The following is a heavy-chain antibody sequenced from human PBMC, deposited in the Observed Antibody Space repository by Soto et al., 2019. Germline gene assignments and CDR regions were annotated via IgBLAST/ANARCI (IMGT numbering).Heavy chain of an antibody. J-gene: IGHJ1*01. CDR1: DYSITNGYY. CDR3: ARDLDGLHDDTSGPFPRPG. V-gene: IGHV4-38-2*01. D-gene: IGHD3-22*01. Sequence: PSETLSLTCAVSDYSITNGYYWGWIRQPPGKGLEWIGSIYYSGKTYYNPSLKSRVTISVDTSKNRFSLKLNSVTAADTAVYYCARDLDGLHDDTSGPFPRPGWGQGTLVTVSS. CDR2: IYYSGKT.